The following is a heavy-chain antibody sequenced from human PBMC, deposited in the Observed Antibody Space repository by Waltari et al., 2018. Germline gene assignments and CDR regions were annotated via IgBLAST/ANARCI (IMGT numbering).Heavy chain of an antibody. Sequence: EVQLVESGGGLVQPGGSLSPSCAVSGFTSFTYLISWVRQAPGKGLEWISASSDGGVYTYYADSVEGRFTISRDSSKNTIYLQMNSLRVEDTALYYCAKGFEDLLPFDHWGQGTQVTVSS. CDR3: AKGFEDLLPFDH. CDR1: GFTSFTYL. J-gene: IGHJ4*02. CDR2: SSDGGVYT. V-gene: IGHV3-23*04. D-gene: IGHD2-21*01.